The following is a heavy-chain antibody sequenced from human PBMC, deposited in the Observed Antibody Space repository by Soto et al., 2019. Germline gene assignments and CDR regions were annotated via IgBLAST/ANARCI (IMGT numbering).Heavy chain of an antibody. D-gene: IGHD3-9*01. CDR3: ARSPGGYYID. J-gene: IGHJ3*01. CDR1: GFSFSSYW. CDR2: INTDGSST. Sequence: PGGSLRLSCADFGFSFSSYWMHWVRQGPGKGLVWVSRINTDGSSTNYADSVKGRFTISRDNAKNTLYLQMNSLRAEDTAVYYCARSPGGYYIDWGQGTMVTVSS. V-gene: IGHV3-74*01.